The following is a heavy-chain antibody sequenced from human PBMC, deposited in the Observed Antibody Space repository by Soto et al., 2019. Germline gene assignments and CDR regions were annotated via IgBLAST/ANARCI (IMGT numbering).Heavy chain of an antibody. CDR3: ARDEGSSSVFGVLDP. D-gene: IGHD6-13*01. J-gene: IGHJ5*02. V-gene: IGHV1-69*04. CDR2: IIPILGIA. CDR1: GGTFSSYT. Sequence: GASVKVSWKASGGTFSSYTISWVRQAPGQGLEWMGRIIPILGIANYAQKFQGRVTITADKSTSTAYMELSSLRSEDTAVYYCARDEGSSSVFGVLDPWGQGTLVTVSS.